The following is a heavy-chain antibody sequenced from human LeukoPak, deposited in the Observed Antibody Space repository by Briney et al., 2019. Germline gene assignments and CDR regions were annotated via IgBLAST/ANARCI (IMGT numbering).Heavy chain of an antibody. CDR2: INSDGSNT. J-gene: IGHJ4*02. CDR3: AKSYRSGWYRGVIDY. CDR1: GFTFSNYW. V-gene: IGHV3-74*01. D-gene: IGHD6-13*01. Sequence: PGGSLRLSWAASGFTFSNYWMHWVRQAPGKGLIWVSRINSDGSNTNYADSVKGRFTFSRDNAKNTLYLQMNSLTADDTAVYYCAKSYRSGWYRGVIDYWGQGTLVTVSS.